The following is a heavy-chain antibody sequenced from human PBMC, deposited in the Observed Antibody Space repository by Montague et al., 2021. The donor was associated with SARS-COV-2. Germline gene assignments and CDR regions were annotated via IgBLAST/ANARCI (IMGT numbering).Heavy chain of an antibody. CDR2: IYYSGST. CDR1: GGSISSSSNY. Sequence: ETLSLTCTVSGGSISSSSNYWGWIRQPPGKGLERIGSIYYSGSTYYNSSLKSRVTISVDTSKNQFSLKLNSVTAADTAVYYCARLVWFGELSSENWFDPWGQGTLVTVSS. D-gene: IGHD3-10*01. J-gene: IGHJ5*02. CDR3: ARLVWFGELSSENWFDP. V-gene: IGHV4-39*01.